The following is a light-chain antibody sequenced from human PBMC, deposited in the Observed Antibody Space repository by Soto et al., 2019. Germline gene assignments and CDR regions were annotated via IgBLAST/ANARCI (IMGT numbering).Light chain of an antibody. Sequence: IVMTQSPATLSVSPGERATLSCRASQSLSNNLAWYQQKPGQAPRLLIYGASTRATGIPARFSGSGSGTEFPLTISSLQSEDFAVYYCQQYNNWPPWTFGQGTKVEIK. CDR3: QQYNNWPPWT. J-gene: IGKJ1*01. CDR2: GAS. V-gene: IGKV3-15*01. CDR1: QSLSNN.